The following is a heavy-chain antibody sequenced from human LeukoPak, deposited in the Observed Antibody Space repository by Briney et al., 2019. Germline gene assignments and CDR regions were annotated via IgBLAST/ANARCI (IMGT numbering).Heavy chain of an antibody. D-gene: IGHD3-10*01. V-gene: IGHV3-53*01. CDR1: GFTVSTNY. CDR3: ARDSGRFDVFDI. Sequence: GGSLRLSCAASGFTVSTNYMSWVRQAPGKGLEWVSVIYSDGRTYYADSVKGRFTISRDNSKNTLYLQMNSLRAEDTAVYYFARDSGRFDVFDIWGQGTMVTVSS. CDR2: IYSDGRT. J-gene: IGHJ3*02.